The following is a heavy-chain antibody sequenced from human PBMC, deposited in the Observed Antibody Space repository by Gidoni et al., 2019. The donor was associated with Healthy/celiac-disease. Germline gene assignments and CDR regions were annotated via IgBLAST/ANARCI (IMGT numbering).Heavy chain of an antibody. CDR3: ARGPWDLLGY. J-gene: IGHJ4*02. D-gene: IGHD1-26*01. CDR1: GYTFTSYD. V-gene: IGHV1-8*01. CDR2: MNPTRGNT. Sequence: QGQLVQSGAEVTKPGASVTVSYMASGYTFTSYDINWVRQATGQGLEWMGWMNPTRGNTGYAQKFQCRVTMTRNTSISTAYMELSSLRSEDTAVYYGARGPWDLLGYWGQGTLVTVSS.